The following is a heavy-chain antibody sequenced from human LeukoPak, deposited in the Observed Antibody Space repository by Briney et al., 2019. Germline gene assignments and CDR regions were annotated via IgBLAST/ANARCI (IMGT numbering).Heavy chain of an antibody. J-gene: IGHJ4*02. V-gene: IGHV4-39*07. CDR2: IYYGGST. CDR3: ARASGKHIGYDWSH. D-gene: IGHD5-12*01. Sequence: SETLSLTCTVSGGSVNTNNFYWGWIRQPPGKGLEYVGSIYYGGSTYYNPSLKSRLTISVDTSKNQFSLKLSSVTAADTAVYYCARASGKHIGYDWSHGGQGPLAPVPS. CDR1: GGSVNTNNFY.